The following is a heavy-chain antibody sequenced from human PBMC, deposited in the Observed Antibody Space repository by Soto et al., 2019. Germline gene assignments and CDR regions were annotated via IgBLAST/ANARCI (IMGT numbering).Heavy chain of an antibody. CDR2: ISAYNGNT. J-gene: IGHJ3*02. D-gene: IGHD3-22*01. CDR3: ARPHYYDISGYYYLGLFAI. V-gene: IGHV1-18*01. CDR1: GYTFTSYG. Sequence: AAVKVSCKASGYTFTSYGFSWVRQAPGQGLEWMGWISAYNGNTNYAQKLQGRVTMTTDTSTRTAYMELRSLRSDDTAVYYCARPHYYDISGYYYLGLFAIWGQGTMVTV.